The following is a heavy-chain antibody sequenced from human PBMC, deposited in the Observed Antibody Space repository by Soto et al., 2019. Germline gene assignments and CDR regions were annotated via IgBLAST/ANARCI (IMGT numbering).Heavy chain of an antibody. CDR1: GFSIGCFS. D-gene: IGHD3-22*01. CDR3: ARYYYDSSGYDGMDV. J-gene: IGHJ6*02. CDR2: ISSSSSTT. Sequence: EVQLVESGGGLVQPGGSLRLSCAASGFSIGCFSMNWVRQAPGRGLEWVSYISSSSSTTHYADSVKGRFTVSRDTAKNSLYLQMNGLRDEDRAVYYCARYYYDSSGYDGMDVWGQGTTVTVSS. V-gene: IGHV3-48*02.